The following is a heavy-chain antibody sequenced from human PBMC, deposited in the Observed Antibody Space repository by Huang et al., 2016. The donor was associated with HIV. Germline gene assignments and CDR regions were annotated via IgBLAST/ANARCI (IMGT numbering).Heavy chain of an antibody. V-gene: IGHV3-30*02. CDR3: ARAVDGFNSKGFYMDV. D-gene: IGHD5-12*01. CDR2: LRSNGSNE. Sequence: QVQLVESGGGVVQPGGSLRLPCGASGFIFDNCGMHWVRQGPGKGLEWVAFLRSNGSNEYNEESVKGRFSISRDNFENMVYLQMNSLGDGDTAIYYCARAVDGFNSKGFYMDVWGKGTAVIVSS. J-gene: IGHJ6*03. CDR1: GFIFDNCG.